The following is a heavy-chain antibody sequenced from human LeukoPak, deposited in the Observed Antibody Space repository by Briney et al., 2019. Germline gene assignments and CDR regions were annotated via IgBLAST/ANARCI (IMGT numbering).Heavy chain of an antibody. V-gene: IGHV1-3*01. J-gene: IGHJ4*02. CDR1: GYTFTSYA. Sequence: GASVKVSCKASGYTFTSYAMHWVRQAPGQRLEWMGWINAGNGNTKYSQKFQGRVTITRDTSASTAYMGLSSLRSEDTAVYYCARGSAAGTLRVLDYWGQGTLVTVSS. CDR3: ARGSAAGTLRVLDY. CDR2: INAGNGNT. D-gene: IGHD6-13*01.